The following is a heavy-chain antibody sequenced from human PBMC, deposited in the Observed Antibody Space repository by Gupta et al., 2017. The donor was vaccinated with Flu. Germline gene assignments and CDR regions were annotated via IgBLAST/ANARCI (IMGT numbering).Heavy chain of an antibody. J-gene: IGHJ4*02. CDR3: TRDNEGFDY. CDR2: IYPSGGTT. Sequence: QVQLVQSGTDVKKPGASVKVSCKTSGYNFISNYIHWVRQAPGQGLEWLGMIYPSGGTTSYAQKFQGRVPMTMDTSTTTVYMDLRSLTSEDTAVYYCTRDNEGFDYWGQGTLVTVSS. V-gene: IGHV1-46*01. CDR1: GYNFISNY. D-gene: IGHD2-8*01.